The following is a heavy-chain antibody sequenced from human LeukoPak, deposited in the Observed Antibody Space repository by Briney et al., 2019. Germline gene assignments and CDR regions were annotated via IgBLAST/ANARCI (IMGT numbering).Heavy chain of an antibody. Sequence: GESLKISCAASGSTFSNAWMNWVRQAPGKGLEWVGRIKTKTGGGTTDYAAPVKGRFTISRDDSKNTLFLQMNSLKTEDTAVYYCTTNDAFDIWGQGTMVTVSS. CDR3: TTNDAFDI. CDR2: IKTKTGGGTT. J-gene: IGHJ3*02. V-gene: IGHV3-15*01. CDR1: GSTFSNAW.